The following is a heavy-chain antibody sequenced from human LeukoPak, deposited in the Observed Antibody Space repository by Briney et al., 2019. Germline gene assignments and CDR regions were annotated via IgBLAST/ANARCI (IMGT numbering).Heavy chain of an antibody. D-gene: IGHD2-21*02. CDR3: ARHAYCGGDCFGGAFEI. CDR2: VYYSGST. V-gene: IGHV4-59*08. CDR1: GGSISYYY. Sequence: SETLSLTCTVSGGSISYYYWNWIRQPPGKGLEWIGYVYYSGSTSYNPSLKSRVTISLDTSKHQFSLELNSVTAADTAVYYCARHAYCGGDCFGGAFEIWGQGTMVTVSS. J-gene: IGHJ3*02.